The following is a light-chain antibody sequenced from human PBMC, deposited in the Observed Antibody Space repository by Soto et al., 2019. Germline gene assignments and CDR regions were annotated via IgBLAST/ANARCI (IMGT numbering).Light chain of an antibody. CDR3: QQYGSSLWT. V-gene: IGKV3-20*01. CDR1: QSVSSSY. CDR2: GAS. J-gene: IGKJ1*01. Sequence: IVLPQSPGTLSLSPGERATLSCRASQSVSSSYLAWYQQKPGQAPRLLIFGASSRATGIPDRFSGSGSGTDFTLTISRLEPEDFAVYYCQQYGSSLWTFAQGTKLDI.